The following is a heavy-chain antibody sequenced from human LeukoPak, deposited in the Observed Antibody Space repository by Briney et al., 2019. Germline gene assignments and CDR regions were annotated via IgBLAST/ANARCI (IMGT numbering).Heavy chain of an antibody. CDR3: ARGRQVYDFWSGYYNF. Sequence: GGSLRLSCAASGFTVSSNYMSWVRQAPGKGLEWVSVIYSGGSTYYADSVKGRLTIFRDNSKNTLYLQMNSLRSDDTAVYYCARGRQVYDFWSGYYNFWGQGTLVTVSS. V-gene: IGHV3-53*05. CDR1: GFTVSSNY. D-gene: IGHD3-3*01. J-gene: IGHJ4*02. CDR2: IYSGGST.